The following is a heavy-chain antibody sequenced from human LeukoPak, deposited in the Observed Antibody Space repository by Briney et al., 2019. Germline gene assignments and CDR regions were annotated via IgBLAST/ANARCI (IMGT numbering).Heavy chain of an antibody. J-gene: IGHJ4*02. CDR3: ARANSSSWSFDY. V-gene: IGHV1-69*05. CDR1: GGTFRSYA. Sequence: ASVKVSSKPSGGTFRSYAISWVRQAPGQRLEWMGGIIPIFGTANYAQKFQGRVTITTDEYTSTAYMELSSLRSEDTAVYYCARANSSSWSFDYWGQGTLVTVSS. D-gene: IGHD6-6*01. CDR2: IIPIFGTA.